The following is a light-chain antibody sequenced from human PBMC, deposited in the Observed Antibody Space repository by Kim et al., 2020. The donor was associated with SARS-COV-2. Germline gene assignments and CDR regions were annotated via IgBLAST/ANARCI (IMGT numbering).Light chain of an antibody. CDR3: QSYDTNPWV. Sequence: NFMLTQPHSVSESPGKTVTISCTGSSGSIAHNYVQWYQQRPGSAPTTVIYEDNQRHSGVPDRFSGSIDSSSNSASLTISGLKTEDEADYYCQSYDTNPWVFGGGTQLTVL. J-gene: IGLJ3*02. CDR2: EDN. CDR1: SGSIAHNY. V-gene: IGLV6-57*02.